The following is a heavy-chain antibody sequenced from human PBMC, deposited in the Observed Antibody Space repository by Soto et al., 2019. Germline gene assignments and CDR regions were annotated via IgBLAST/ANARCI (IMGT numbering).Heavy chain of an antibody. CDR1: GGSISSGGYY. CDR2: IYYSGST. J-gene: IGHJ6*02. CDR3: ARTNYYYYGMDV. Sequence: LSLTCTVSGGSISSGGYYWSWIRQHPGKGLEWIGYIYYSGSTYYNPSLKSRVTISVDTSKNQFSLKLSSVTTADTAVYYCARTNYYYYGMDVWGQGTTVTVSS. V-gene: IGHV4-31*03.